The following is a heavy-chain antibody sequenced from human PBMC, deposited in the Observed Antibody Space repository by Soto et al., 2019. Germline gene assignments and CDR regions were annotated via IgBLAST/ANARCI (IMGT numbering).Heavy chain of an antibody. CDR3: GKEVVVSTTLGYCYAIDV. Sequence: QPGGSMRLCCAASGFTFSSYAMSWVRQAPGKGLEWVSVISGSGGSTYYADSVKGRFTISRDNSKNTLYLQMNSLRAEDTAVYYCGKEVVVSTTLGYCYAIDVEGQGPTLTVSS. CDR2: ISGSGGST. V-gene: IGHV3-23*01. D-gene: IGHD2-15*01. CDR1: GFTFSSYA. J-gene: IGHJ6*02.